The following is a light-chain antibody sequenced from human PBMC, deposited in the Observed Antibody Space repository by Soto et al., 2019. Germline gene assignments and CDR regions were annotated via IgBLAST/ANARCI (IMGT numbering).Light chain of an antibody. J-gene: IGLJ2*01. CDR3: AAWDDSLNGVV. V-gene: IGLV1-44*01. CDR1: SSNIGSNT. CDR2: SNN. Sequence: QSVLTQPPSESGTPGQRVTISCSGSSSNIGSNTVNWYQQLPGTAPKLLIYSNNQRPSGVPDRFSGSKSGSSASLAISGLLSEDEADYSCAAWDDSLNGVVFGGGTKLTVL.